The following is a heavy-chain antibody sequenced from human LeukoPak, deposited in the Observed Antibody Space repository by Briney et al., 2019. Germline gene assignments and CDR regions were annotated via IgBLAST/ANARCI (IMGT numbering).Heavy chain of an antibody. V-gene: IGHV1-8*01. J-gene: IGHJ6*02. CDR1: GYTFTSYD. CDR3: ARLASGSWPLYYYYGMDV. CDR2: MNPNNGNT. D-gene: IGHD6-13*01. Sequence: ASVKVSCKASGYTFTSYDINWVRQAPGQGLEWVGWMNPNNGNTGYAQKFQGRVTMTRSTSISTAYMELSSLRSEDTAVYYCARLASGSWPLYYYYGMDVWGQGTTVTVSS.